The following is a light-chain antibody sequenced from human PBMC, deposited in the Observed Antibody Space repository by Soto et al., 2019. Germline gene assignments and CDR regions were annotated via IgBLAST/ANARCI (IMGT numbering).Light chain of an antibody. V-gene: IGLV1-44*01. CDR1: RSNIGTNT. CDR3: AAWDVRFVV. J-gene: IGLJ2*01. CDR2: SDN. Sequence: QSVLTQPPSASGTPGQRVTISCSGSRSNIGTNTVTWYQQLPGTAPKLLIYSDNQRPSGVPDRCSGSKSGTSASLAISALQSYDEATYYCAAWDVRFVVFGGGTQLTVL.